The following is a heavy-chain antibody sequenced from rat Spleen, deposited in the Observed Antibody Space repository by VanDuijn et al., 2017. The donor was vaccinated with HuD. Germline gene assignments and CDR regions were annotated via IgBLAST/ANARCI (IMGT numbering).Heavy chain of an antibody. D-gene: IGHD1-4*01. CDR1: GFTFSDYA. V-gene: IGHV5S13*01. CDR2: ITTSGGNT. J-gene: IGHJ2*01. Sequence: EVKLVESGGGLVQPGRSQKLSCATSGFTFSDYAMAWVRQAPKKGLEWVASITTSGGNTYYRDSVKGRFTISRDNAKNTLYLQMDSLRSEDTATYYCAKETGYNSYFDYWGQGVMVTVSS. CDR3: AKETGYNSYFDY.